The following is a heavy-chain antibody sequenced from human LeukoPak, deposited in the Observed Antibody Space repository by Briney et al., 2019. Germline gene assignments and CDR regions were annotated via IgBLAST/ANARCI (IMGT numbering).Heavy chain of an antibody. J-gene: IGHJ3*02. D-gene: IGHD2-15*01. CDR2: IYHSGST. V-gene: IGHV4-38-2*01. CDR3: ARHEVEDACDI. Sequence: PSETLSLTCAVSGYSISSGYYWGWIRQPPGKGLEWIGSIYHSGSTYYNPSLKSRVTISVDTSKNQFSLKLSSVTAADTAVYYCARHEVEDACDIWGQGTMVTVSS. CDR1: GYSISSGYY.